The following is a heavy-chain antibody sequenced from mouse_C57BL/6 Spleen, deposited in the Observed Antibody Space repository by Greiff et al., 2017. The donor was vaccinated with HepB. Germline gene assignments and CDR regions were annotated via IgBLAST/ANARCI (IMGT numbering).Heavy chain of an antibody. V-gene: IGHV5-12*01. Sequence: EVMLVESGGGLVQPGGSLKLSCAASGFTFSDYYMYWVRQTPEKRLEWVAYISNGGGSTYYPDTVKGRFTISRDNAKNTLYLQMSRLKSEDTAMYYCARHESDYYGCSYGDYAMDYWGQGTSVTVSS. CDR2: ISNGGGST. D-gene: IGHD1-1*01. CDR3: ARHESDYYGCSYGDYAMDY. J-gene: IGHJ4*01. CDR1: GFTFSDYY.